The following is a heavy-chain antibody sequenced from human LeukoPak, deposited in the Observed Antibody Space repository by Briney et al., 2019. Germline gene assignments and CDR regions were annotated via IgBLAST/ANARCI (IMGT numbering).Heavy chain of an antibody. CDR3: AREGYGDYSGYFDY. Sequence: SETLSLTCAVYGGSFSGYYWSWIRQPPGKGLEWIGEINHSGSTNYNPSLKSRVTISVDTSKNQFSLKLSSVTAADTAVYYCAREGYGDYSGYFDYWGQGTLVTVSS. D-gene: IGHD4-17*01. CDR1: GGSFSGYY. V-gene: IGHV4-34*01. J-gene: IGHJ4*02. CDR2: INHSGST.